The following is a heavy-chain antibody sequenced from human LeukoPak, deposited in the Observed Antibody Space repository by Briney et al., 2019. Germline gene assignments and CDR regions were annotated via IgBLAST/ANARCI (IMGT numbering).Heavy chain of an antibody. CDR1: GGSFSGYY. CDR3: ARLSITMVREVIGYYYYYGMDV. D-gene: IGHD3-10*01. CDR2: INHSGST. Sequence: SETLSLTCAVYGGSFSGYYWSWIRQPPGKGLEWIGEINHSGSTNYNPSLKSRVTISVDTSKNQFSLKLSSVTAADTAVYYCARLSITMVREVIGYYYYYGMDVWGKGTTVTVSS. V-gene: IGHV4-34*01. J-gene: IGHJ6*04.